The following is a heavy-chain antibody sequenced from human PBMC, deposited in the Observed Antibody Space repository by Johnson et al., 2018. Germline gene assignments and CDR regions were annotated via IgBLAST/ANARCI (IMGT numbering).Heavy chain of an antibody. J-gene: IGHJ6*03. CDR2: ISYDGSNK. Sequence: QVQLVESGGGVVQPGRSLRLSCAASGFTFSSYGMHWVRQAPGKGLEWVAVISYDGSNKYYADSVKGRFTISRDNSKNTLNLQMNSRRAEERAVYYCARALLSCSGGSCYYYYYMDVWGKGTTVTVSS. D-gene: IGHD2-15*01. CDR3: ARALLSCSGGSCYYYYYMDV. V-gene: IGHV3-30*03. CDR1: GFTFSSYG.